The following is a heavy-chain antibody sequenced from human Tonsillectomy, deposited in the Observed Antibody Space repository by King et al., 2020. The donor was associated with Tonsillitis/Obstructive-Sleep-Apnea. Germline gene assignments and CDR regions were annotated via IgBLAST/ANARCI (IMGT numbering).Heavy chain of an antibody. V-gene: IGHV2-26*01. CDR2: IFSNDEK. CDR3: ARLPHYCSGGSCYFWFDY. J-gene: IGHJ4*02. Sequence: FTLKESGPVLVKTTETLTLTCTVSGFSLSNARLGVSWIRQPPGKALEWLAHIFSNDEKSTNTSLKSSLPFSKDTPKSQVVLMMTNMDPVDTATYYCARLPHYCSGGSCYFWFDYWGQGALVTVSS. CDR1: GFSLSNARLG. D-gene: IGHD2-15*01.